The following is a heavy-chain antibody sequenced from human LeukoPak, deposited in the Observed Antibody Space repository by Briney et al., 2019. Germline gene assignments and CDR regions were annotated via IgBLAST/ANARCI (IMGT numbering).Heavy chain of an antibody. CDR3: ARGSSGWYLQFDY. D-gene: IGHD6-19*01. CDR1: GFTVSSNY. Sequence: GGSLRLSCAASGFTVSSNYMSWVRQAPGKGLEWVSYISSSSSTIHYADSVKGRFTISRDNAKNSLYLQMNSLRAEDTAVYYCARGSSGWYLQFDYWGQGTLVTVSS. CDR2: ISSSSSTI. J-gene: IGHJ4*02. V-gene: IGHV3-48*04.